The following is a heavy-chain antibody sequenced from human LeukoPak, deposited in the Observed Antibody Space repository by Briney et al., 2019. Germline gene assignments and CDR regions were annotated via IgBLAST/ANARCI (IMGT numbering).Heavy chain of an antibody. CDR1: GYSISSGYY. J-gene: IGHJ6*03. D-gene: IGHD4-11*01. CDR2: IYHSGST. CDR3: ARVGYSSYYYYYMDV. V-gene: IGHV4-38-2*02. Sequence: SSETLSLTCTVSGYSISSGYYWGWIRQPPGEGLEWIGSIYHSGSTYYNPSLKSRVTISVDTSKNQFSLKLSSVTAADTAVYYCARVGYSSYYYYYMDVWGKGTTVTVSS.